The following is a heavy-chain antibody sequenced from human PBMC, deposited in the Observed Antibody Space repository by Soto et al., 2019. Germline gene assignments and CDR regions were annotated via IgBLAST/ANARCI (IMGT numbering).Heavy chain of an antibody. CDR2: IIPIFGTA. V-gene: IGHV1-69*06. Sequence: SVKVSCKASGGTFSSYAISWVRQAPGQGLEWMGGIIPIFGTANYAQKFQGRVTITADKSTSTAYMELSSLRSEDTAVYYCARDNGVGTGYYYYYYGMDVWGQGTTVTVSS. J-gene: IGHJ6*02. CDR1: GGTFSSYA. D-gene: IGHD2-21*02. CDR3: ARDNGVGTGYYYYYYGMDV.